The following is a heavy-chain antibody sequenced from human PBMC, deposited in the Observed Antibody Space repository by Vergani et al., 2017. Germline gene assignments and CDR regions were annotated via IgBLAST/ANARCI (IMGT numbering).Heavy chain of an antibody. Sequence: QVQLQQWGAGLLKPSETLSLTCAVYGGSFSDYYWSWIRQPPGKGLEWIGEINHSGSTNYNPSLKSRVTISVDTSKNQFSLKLSSVTAADTAVYYCARVHPGGSYSYYYYYMDVWGKGTTVTVSS. V-gene: IGHV4-34*01. D-gene: IGHD1-26*01. CDR3: ARVHPGGSYSYYYYYMDV. CDR2: INHSGST. J-gene: IGHJ6*03. CDR1: GGSFSDYY.